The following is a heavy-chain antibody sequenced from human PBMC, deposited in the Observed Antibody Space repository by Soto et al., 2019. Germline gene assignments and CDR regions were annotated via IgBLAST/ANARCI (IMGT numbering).Heavy chain of an antibody. CDR3: ARDRGSGWPFDY. J-gene: IGHJ4*02. Sequence: QVQLQESGPGLVKPSETQSLTCTVSGGSISGYYWSWIRQPPGKGLEWIGYIYSSGSTNYNPSVKSRVTISVDTSKNEFSLKLSSVTAADTAVYYCARDRGSGWPFDYWGQGTLVTVSS. D-gene: IGHD6-19*01. V-gene: IGHV4-59*01. CDR2: IYSSGST. CDR1: GGSISGYY.